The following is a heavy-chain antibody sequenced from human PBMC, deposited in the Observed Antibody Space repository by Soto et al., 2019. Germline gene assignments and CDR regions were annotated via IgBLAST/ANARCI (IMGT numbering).Heavy chain of an antibody. J-gene: IGHJ4*02. CDR2: ISGSGGST. V-gene: IGHV3-23*01. D-gene: IGHD3-16*01. CDR1: GFTFSSYA. CDR3: AQHHGGVLSHFHS. Sequence: EVQLLESGGNLVQPGGSLRLSCAASGFTFSSYALTWVRQAPGKGLEWISGISGSGGSTYYADFVKGRFTISRDNSMHTLYLQMDSLSAEDTAIYYCAQHHGGVLSHFHSWGQGTPVTVSS.